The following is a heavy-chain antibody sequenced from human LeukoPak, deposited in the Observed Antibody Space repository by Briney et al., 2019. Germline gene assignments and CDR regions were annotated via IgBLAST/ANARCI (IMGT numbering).Heavy chain of an antibody. CDR2: IYYSGST. CDR1: GGSISSGGYY. Sequence: SETLSLTCTVSGGSISSGGYYWSWIRQHPGKGLEWIGYIYYSGSTYYNPSLKSRVTISVDTSKNQFSLKLSSVTAADTAVYYCAREDIVATRSGYYYYGMDVWGQGTTVTVSS. J-gene: IGHJ6*02. CDR3: AREDIVATRSGYYYYGMDV. D-gene: IGHD5-12*01. V-gene: IGHV4-31*03.